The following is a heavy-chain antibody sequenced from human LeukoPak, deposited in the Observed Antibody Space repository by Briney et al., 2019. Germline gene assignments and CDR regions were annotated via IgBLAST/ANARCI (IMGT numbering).Heavy chain of an antibody. J-gene: IGHJ6*03. CDR2: ISSSGSTI. V-gene: IGHV3-11*04. CDR1: GFTFSDYY. CDR3: ARELTPYYYTDL. Sequence: GGSLRLSCAASGFTFSDYYINWIRQAPGKGLEWVSYISSSGSTIYYADSVKGRFTISRDNAKNSLYLQMNSLRAEDTAVYYCARELTPYYYTDLWGKGTTVTVSS. D-gene: IGHD1-14*01.